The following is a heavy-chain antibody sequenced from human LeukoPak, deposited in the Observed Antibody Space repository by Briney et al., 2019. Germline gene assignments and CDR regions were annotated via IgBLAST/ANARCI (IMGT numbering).Heavy chain of an antibody. CDR3: AREHIFERSRVDY. Sequence: ASVKVSSKASGYTFTNYVINWVRQAPGQGLEWVGWISAYNGNTNYTQKFQGRLTITMDTSTSTAYMELRSLRSDDTAVYFCAREHIFERSRVDYWGQGTLVSVSS. J-gene: IGHJ4*02. D-gene: IGHD2-21*01. V-gene: IGHV1-18*04. CDR1: GYTFTNYV. CDR2: ISAYNGNT.